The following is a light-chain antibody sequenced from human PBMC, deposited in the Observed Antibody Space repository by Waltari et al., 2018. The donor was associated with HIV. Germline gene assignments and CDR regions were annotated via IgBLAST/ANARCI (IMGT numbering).Light chain of an antibody. CDR2: EVS. CDR1: SSAVGGYNL. Sequence: QSALTQPASVSGSPGQSLTLSCTATSSAVGGYNLVPWYQQHPGKAPKLMIYEVSKRPSGVSNRFSGSKSGNTASLTISGLQAEDEADYYCCSYAGSRVFGGGTKLTVL. V-gene: IGLV2-23*02. CDR3: CSYAGSRV. J-gene: IGLJ3*02.